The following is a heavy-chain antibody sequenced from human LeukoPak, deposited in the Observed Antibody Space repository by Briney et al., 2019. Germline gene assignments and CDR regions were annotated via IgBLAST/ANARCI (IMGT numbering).Heavy chain of an antibody. J-gene: IGHJ4*02. CDR1: GFTFDDHG. CDR3: ARDLGIAVAGTFDY. Sequence: GGSLRLSCVASGFTFDDHGMSWVRQAPGKGLEWVSGINWNGGSTGYADSVEGRFTISRDNAKNSLYLQMNSLRAEDTALYYCARDLGIAVAGTFDYWGQGTLVTVSS. D-gene: IGHD6-19*01. V-gene: IGHV3-20*04. CDR2: INWNGGST.